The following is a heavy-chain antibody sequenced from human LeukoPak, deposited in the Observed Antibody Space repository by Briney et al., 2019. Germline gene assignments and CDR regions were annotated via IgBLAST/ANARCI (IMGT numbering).Heavy chain of an antibody. CDR3: ARRVIVGSTEDY. CDR1: GGSISSSAYY. D-gene: IGHD1-26*01. V-gene: IGHV4-39*01. Sequence: SETLSLTCTVSGGSISSSAYYWGWVRQSPGKGLEWIGCVSYRGTTYYNPSLRSQVTISVDTSNNQFSLKLASVTAADTAVYHCARRVIVGSTEDYWGQGILVTVSS. J-gene: IGHJ4*02. CDR2: VSYRGTT.